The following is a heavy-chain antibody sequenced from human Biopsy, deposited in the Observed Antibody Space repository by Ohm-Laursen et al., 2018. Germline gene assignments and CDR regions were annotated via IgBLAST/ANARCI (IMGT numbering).Heavy chain of an antibody. V-gene: IGHV1-2*02. CDR1: GYAVNDYF. D-gene: IGHD3-16*01. CDR2: ISPNSGGT. J-gene: IGHJ3*01. Sequence: VASVKVSCNGSGYAVNDYFLLWLRQAPGQGPEWMGWISPNSGGTNYAQKFQGRVTMTTDTSTSTVYLELRRLISDDTAVYYCARDIMNRIAGLVARSDVFDVWGQGTLVTVSS. CDR3: ARDIMNRIAGLVARSDVFDV.